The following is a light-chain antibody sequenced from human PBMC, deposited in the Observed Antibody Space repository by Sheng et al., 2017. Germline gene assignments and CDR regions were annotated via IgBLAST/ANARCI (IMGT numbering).Light chain of an antibody. CDR2: DTS. CDR1: QGISSN. CDR3: LQDYRYPYT. Sequence: EIVLTQFPGTLSLSPGERATLSCRASQGISSNLAWYQQKPGQTPSLLIYDTSTRATGIPARFSGSGSGTKFTLTISNLQSEDFATYYCLQDYRYPYTFGQGTKLDI. J-gene: IGKJ2*01. V-gene: IGKV3-15*01.